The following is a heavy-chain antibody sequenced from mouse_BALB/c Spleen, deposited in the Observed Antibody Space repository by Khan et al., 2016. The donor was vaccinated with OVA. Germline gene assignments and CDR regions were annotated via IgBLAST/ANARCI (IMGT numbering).Heavy chain of an antibody. CDR1: GYSITSDYA. Sequence: EVQLQESGPGLVKPSQSLSLTCTVTGYSITSDYAWNWIRQFPGNKLEWMGYISYSGSTSYTPSFKSRISITRDKSKNQFFLQLNSVTTEDTATYYCTGGRAYWGQGTLVTVSA. CDR2: ISYSGST. V-gene: IGHV3-2*02. D-gene: IGHD3-3*01. J-gene: IGHJ3*01. CDR3: TGGRAY.